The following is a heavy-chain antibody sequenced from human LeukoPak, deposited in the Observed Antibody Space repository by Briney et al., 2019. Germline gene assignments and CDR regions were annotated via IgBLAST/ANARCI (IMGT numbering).Heavy chain of an antibody. Sequence: SETLSLTCTVSVDSINTYYWSWVRQPAGKGLEWIGRIYSSGSTSYNPSLKSRVTMSVDTSKNQFSLNLNSVTAADTAVYHCARTYYYGAGRFFFDVWGQGTLVTVSS. V-gene: IGHV4-4*07. D-gene: IGHD3-10*01. CDR2: IYSSGST. CDR3: ARTYYYGAGRFFFDV. CDR1: VDSINTYY. J-gene: IGHJ3*01.